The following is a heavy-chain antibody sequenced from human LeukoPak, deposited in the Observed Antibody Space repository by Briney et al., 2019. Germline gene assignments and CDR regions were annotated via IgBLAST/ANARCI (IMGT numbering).Heavy chain of an antibody. Sequence: GGSLRLSCAASGFPISTNGMSWVRQAPGKGLEWVSGIVGGDGGTYYADSVKGRFSISRDNSKNSLYLQMNSLRAEDTALYYCAKDMAAYYYASGNIDYWGQGTLVTVSS. CDR1: GFPISTNG. V-gene: IGHV3-43*02. J-gene: IGHJ4*02. CDR2: IVGGDGGT. D-gene: IGHD3-10*01. CDR3: AKDMAAYYYASGNIDY.